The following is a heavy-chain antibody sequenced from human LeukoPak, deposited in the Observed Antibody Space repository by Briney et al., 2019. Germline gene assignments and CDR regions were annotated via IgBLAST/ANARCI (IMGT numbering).Heavy chain of an antibody. Sequence: PGGSLRLSCAASGFTFSTYWMSWVRQAPGKGLERVANIKQDGSEKYYVDSVKGRFTISRDNAKNSLYLQMNSLRAEDTAVYYCAREPVVVTASGISDYWGQGTLVTVSS. CDR1: GFTFSTYW. CDR3: AREPVVVTASGISDY. J-gene: IGHJ4*02. CDR2: IKQDGSEK. D-gene: IGHD2-21*02. V-gene: IGHV3-7*03.